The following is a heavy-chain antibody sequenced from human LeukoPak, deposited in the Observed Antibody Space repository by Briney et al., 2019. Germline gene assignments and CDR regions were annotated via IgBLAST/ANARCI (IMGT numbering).Heavy chain of an antibody. D-gene: IGHD2-15*01. CDR3: ARSLGYCSGGSCYSLSV. CDR1: GCSISSGSYY. Sequence: SQTLSLTCTVSGCSISSGSYYWSWIRPPAGKGLEWIRRIYTSGSTNYHPSLKRRVTTSVDTSNNQFSLKLSSVPAADTAVYYCARSLGYCSGGSCYSLSVWGQGTLVTVSS. J-gene: IGHJ4*02. CDR2: IYTSGST. V-gene: IGHV4-61*02.